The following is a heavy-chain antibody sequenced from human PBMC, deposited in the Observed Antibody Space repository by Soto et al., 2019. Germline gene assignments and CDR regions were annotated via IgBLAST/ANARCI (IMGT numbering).Heavy chain of an antibody. J-gene: IGHJ5*02. V-gene: IGHV1-18*01. CDR2: ISAYNGNT. Sequence: ASVKVSCKASGYTFTSYGISWVRQAPGQGLEWMGWISAYNGNTNYAQKLQGRVTMTTDTSTSTAYMELRSLRSDDTAVYYCARSHYYYDSSGYYNWFDPLGQGTLVTVSS. CDR3: ARSHYYYDSSGYYNWFDP. D-gene: IGHD3-22*01. CDR1: GYTFTSYG.